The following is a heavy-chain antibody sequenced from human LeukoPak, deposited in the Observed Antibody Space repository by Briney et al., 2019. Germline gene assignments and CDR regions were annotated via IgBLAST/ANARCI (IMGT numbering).Heavy chain of an antibody. Sequence: SETLSLTCAVYGGSFSGYYWSWIRQPTGKGLEWIGEINHSGSTNYNPSLKSRVTISVDTSKNQFSLKLSSVTAADTAVYYCARGGPGILRFLEWLENWFDPWGQGTLVTVSS. V-gene: IGHV4-34*01. D-gene: IGHD3-3*01. J-gene: IGHJ5*02. CDR2: INHSGST. CDR1: GGSFSGYY. CDR3: ARGGPGILRFLEWLENWFDP.